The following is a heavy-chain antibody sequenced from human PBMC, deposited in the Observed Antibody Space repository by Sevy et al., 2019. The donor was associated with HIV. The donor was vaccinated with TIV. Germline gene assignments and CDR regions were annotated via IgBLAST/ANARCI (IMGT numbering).Heavy chain of an antibody. CDR2: LSFGCGKI. D-gene: IGHD3-10*02. J-gene: IGHJ4*02. CDR3: AREGCSKPHDY. V-gene: IGHV3-23*01. CDR1: GFTFSSYA. Sequence: GGSLRISCAASGFTFSSYAMTWVRQAPGKGLEWVSTLSFGCGKINYADSVKGRFTISRDNSKNTLYLQMNSLRAVDTAVYYCAREGCSKPHDYWGQGTLVTVSS.